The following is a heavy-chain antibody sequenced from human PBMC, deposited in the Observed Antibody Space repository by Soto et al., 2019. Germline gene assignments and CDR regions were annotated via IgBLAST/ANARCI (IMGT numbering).Heavy chain of an antibody. J-gene: IGHJ5*02. Sequence: QVQLQESGPGLVKPSQTLSLTCTVSGGSISSGGYYWSWIRQHPGKGLEWIGYIYYSGRTYYNPSLKSRVTISVDTSKNQFSLKLSSVTAADTAVYYCARDADSSGYYFETWGQGTLVTVSS. CDR2: IYYSGRT. CDR3: ARDADSSGYYFET. D-gene: IGHD3-22*01. CDR1: GGSISSGGYY. V-gene: IGHV4-31*03.